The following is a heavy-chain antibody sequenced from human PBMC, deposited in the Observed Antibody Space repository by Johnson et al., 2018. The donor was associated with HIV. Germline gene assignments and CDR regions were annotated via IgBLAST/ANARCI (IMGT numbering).Heavy chain of an antibody. D-gene: IGHD2-15*01. CDR1: GLTVSTND. CDR2: IYSGDST. Sequence: MQLVESGGGLVQPGGSLRLSCAASGLTVSTNDINWVRQAPGKGLEWVAIIYSGDSTYYADSLEGRFTISRDKSKNTVYLQMNSLRVEDTAVYYCARDHPTPGARVHVFDLWGQGTMVTVSS. V-gene: IGHV3-66*01. J-gene: IGHJ3*01. CDR3: ARDHPTPGARVHVFDL.